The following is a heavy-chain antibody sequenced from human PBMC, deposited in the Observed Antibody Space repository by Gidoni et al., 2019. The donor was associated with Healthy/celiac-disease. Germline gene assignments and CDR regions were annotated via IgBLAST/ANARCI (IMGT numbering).Heavy chain of an antibody. CDR3: ANRWEGMIVVPENAFDI. D-gene: IGHD3-22*01. J-gene: IGHJ3*02. V-gene: IGHV3-21*01. Sequence: EVQLVESGGGLVKPGGSLRLSCAASGFTFSSYSMNWVRQAPGKGLEWVSSISSSSSYIYYADSVKGRFTISRDNAKNSLYLQMNSLRAEDTAVYYCANRWEGMIVVPENAFDIWGQGTMVTVSS. CDR1: GFTFSSYS. CDR2: ISSSSSYI.